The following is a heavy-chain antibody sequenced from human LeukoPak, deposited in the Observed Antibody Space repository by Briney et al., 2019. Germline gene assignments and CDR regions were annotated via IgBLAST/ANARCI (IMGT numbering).Heavy chain of an antibody. V-gene: IGHV3-21*06. D-gene: IGHD3-10*01. CDR2: ISTSSSYI. CDR1: GFTFSSYD. CDR3: ARVQGRFFGSGSYLGVDH. Sequence: PGGSLRLSCAASGFTFSSYDMNWVRQAPGKGLEWVSSISTSSSYIDYADSVQGRFTISRDNAENSLYLQMNSLRAEDTAVYYCARVQGRFFGSGSYLGVDHWGQGTLVTVSS. J-gene: IGHJ4*02.